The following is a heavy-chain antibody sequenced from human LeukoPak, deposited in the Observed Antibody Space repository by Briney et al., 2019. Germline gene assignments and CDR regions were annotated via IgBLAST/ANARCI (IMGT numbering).Heavy chain of an antibody. Sequence: GGSLRLSCAASGFAVSSSYMYWVRQAPGKGLEWVSFFYRGDSTYYAESVRGRFTISRDNSKNTLYLLMNSLIPEDTAVYYCAREVVSSPSYFDSWGQGTLVTVSS. CDR1: GFAVSSSY. CDR2: FYRGDST. D-gene: IGHD2-15*01. CDR3: AREVVSSPSYFDS. J-gene: IGHJ4*02. V-gene: IGHV3-53*01.